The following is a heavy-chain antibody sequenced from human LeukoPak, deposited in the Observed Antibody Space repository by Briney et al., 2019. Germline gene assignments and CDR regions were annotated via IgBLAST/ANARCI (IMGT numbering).Heavy chain of an antibody. CDR2: IYTSGST. CDR1: GGSISSYY. Sequence: SETLSLTCTVSGGSISSYYWSWIRQPAGKGLEWIGRIYTSGSTNYNPSLKSRVTMSVDTSKNQFSLKLSSVTAADTAVYYCARQNLEDIVVVVAATPPDYWGQGTLVTVSS. CDR3: ARQNLEDIVVVVAATPPDY. V-gene: IGHV4-4*07. D-gene: IGHD2-15*01. J-gene: IGHJ4*02.